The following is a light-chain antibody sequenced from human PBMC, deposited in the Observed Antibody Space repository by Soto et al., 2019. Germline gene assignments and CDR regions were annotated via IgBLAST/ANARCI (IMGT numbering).Light chain of an antibody. J-gene: IGKJ5*01. CDR1: QSVSSS. CDR2: GAS. CDR3: QQRSNLPVT. V-gene: IGKV3-11*01. Sequence: EIVLTQSPATLSSSPGERATLSCRASQSVSSSLAWYQQKPAQAPTPLIHGASNRAGGIPASFSGSGSGTDFTLTISSLEPEDFAIYYCQQRSNLPVTFGQGTRLEIK.